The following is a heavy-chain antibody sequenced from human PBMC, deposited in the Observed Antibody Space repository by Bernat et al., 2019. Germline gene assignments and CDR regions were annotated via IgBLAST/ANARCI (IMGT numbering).Heavy chain of an antibody. J-gene: IGHJ4*02. V-gene: IGHV3-48*03. CDR1: RFTFSSYE. Sequence: EVQLVESGGGLVQPGGSLRLSCAASRFTFSSYEMNWVRQAPGKGLEWVSYISSSGSTIYYADSVKGRFTISRDNAKNSLYLQMNSLRAEDTAVYYCARDWGYYDFWSGYPRYYFDYWGQGTLVTVSS. CDR2: ISSSGSTI. CDR3: ARDWGYYDFWSGYPRYYFDY. D-gene: IGHD3-3*01.